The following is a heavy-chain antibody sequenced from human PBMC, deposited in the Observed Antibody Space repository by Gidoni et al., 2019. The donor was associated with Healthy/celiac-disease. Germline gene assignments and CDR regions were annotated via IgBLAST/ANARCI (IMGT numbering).Heavy chain of an antibody. CDR2: INHSGST. D-gene: IGHD2-8*01. CDR3: ARAVYCTNGVCYGGDY. CDR1: GGSFRGYY. V-gene: IGHV4-34*01. J-gene: IGHJ4*02. Sequence: QVQLQQWGAGLLKPSETLSLTCAVYGGSFRGYYWSWIRQPPGKGLEWIGEINHSGSTNYNPSLKSRVTISVDTSKNQFSLKLSSVTAADTAVYYCARAVYCTNGVCYGGDYWGQGTLVTVSS.